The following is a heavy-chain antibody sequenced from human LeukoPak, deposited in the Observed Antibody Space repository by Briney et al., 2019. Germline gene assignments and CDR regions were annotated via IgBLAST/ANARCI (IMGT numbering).Heavy chain of an antibody. D-gene: IGHD3-9*01. J-gene: IGHJ3*02. Sequence: ASVKVSCKASGGTFSSYAISWVRQAPGKGLEWMGGFDPEDGETIYAQKFQGRVTMTEDTSTDTAYMELSSLRSEDTAVYYCATVAGYYDILTGYRQPQGAFDIWGQGTMVTVSS. V-gene: IGHV1-24*01. CDR3: ATVAGYYDILTGYRQPQGAFDI. CDR2: FDPEDGET. CDR1: GGTFSSYA.